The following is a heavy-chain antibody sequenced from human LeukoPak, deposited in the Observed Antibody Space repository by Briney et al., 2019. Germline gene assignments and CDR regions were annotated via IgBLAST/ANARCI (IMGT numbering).Heavy chain of an antibody. V-gene: IGHV4-59*01. D-gene: IGHD1-20*01. CDR2: IYYSGST. J-gene: IGHJ4*02. Sequence: SETLSLTCTVSGGSISSYYWSWIRQPPGKGLEWIGYIYYSGSTNYNPSLKSRVTISLDTSKSQFSLKLSSVTAADTAVYYCARGDPPADNWNGVYGDYWGQGTLVTVSS. CDR1: GGSISSYY. CDR3: ARGDPPADNWNGVYGDY.